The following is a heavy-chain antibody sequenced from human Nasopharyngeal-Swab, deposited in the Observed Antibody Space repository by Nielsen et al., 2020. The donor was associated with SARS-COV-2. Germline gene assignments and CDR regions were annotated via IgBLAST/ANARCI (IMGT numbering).Heavy chain of an antibody. D-gene: IGHD3-10*01. CDR3: ASSGGSGSYYKLDY. V-gene: IGHV4-61*01. CDR2: IYYSGST. Sequence: SETLSLTCTVSGGSVSSGSYYWSWIRQPPGKGLEWIGYIYYSGSTNYNPSLKSRVTISVDTSKNQFSLKLSSVTAADTAVYYCASSGGSGSYYKLDYWGQGTPVTVSS. CDR1: GGSVSSGSYY. J-gene: IGHJ4*02.